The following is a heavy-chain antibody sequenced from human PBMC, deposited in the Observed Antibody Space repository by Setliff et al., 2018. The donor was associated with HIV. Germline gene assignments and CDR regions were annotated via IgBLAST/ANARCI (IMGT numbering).Heavy chain of an antibody. CDR2: IYTSGST. V-gene: IGHV4-4*07. D-gene: IGHD2-21*02. Sequence: SETLSLTCTVSGGSISSYYWSWIRQPAGKGLEWIGRIYTSGSTNYNPSLKSRVTMSVDTSKNQFSLKLSSVTAADTAVYYCARHDCGGDCSINWFDPWGRGTLVTVSS. CDR1: GGSISSYY. CDR3: ARHDCGGDCSINWFDP. J-gene: IGHJ5*02.